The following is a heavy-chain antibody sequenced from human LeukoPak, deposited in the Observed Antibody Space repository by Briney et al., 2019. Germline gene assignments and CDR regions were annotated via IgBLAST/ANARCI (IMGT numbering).Heavy chain of an antibody. D-gene: IGHD1-1*01. J-gene: IGHJ4*02. Sequence: NPSETLSLTCNVSGGSVSSSGYYWGWIRQTPGKGLEWLGSVYYSGSTYLKPSLKSRVTISVDPSKNQFSLKLSSVTAADTPLYYCARHILDSSGLMTDLPFDYWGQGTLVTVSS. CDR2: VYYSGST. CDR3: ARHILDSSGLMTDLPFDY. V-gene: IGHV4-39*01. CDR1: GGSVSSSGYY.